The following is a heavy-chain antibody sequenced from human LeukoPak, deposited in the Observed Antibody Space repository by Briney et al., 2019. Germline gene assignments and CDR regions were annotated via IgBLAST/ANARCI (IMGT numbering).Heavy chain of an antibody. CDR2: IYPGDSDT. V-gene: IGHV5-51*01. D-gene: IGHD3-3*01. CDR3: ARLAGDDFWSGYWSPYYYYYMDV. Sequence: GESLKISCQAFGYTFSNYWIGWVRQMPGKGLEWMGIIYPGDSDTRYSPSFQGQVTISADKSISTAYLQWSSLKASDTAMYYCARLAGDDFWSGYWSPYYYYYMDVWGKGTTVTVSS. CDR1: GYTFSNYW. J-gene: IGHJ6*03.